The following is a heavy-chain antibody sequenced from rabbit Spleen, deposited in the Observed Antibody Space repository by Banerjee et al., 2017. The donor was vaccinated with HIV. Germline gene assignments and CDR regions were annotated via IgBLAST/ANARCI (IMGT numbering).Heavy chain of an antibody. D-gene: IGHD8-1*01. Sequence: QEQLVESGGGLVQPEGSLTLICKASGFDFSSNAVCWVRQPPGKGPEWIACIGAGVSYTTYYATWAKGRFTISKTSSTTVTLQMTSLTVADTATYFCARDSGSSFSSYGMDLWGPGTLVTVS. CDR2: IGAGVSYTT. V-gene: IGHV1S45*01. CDR1: GFDFSSNAV. J-gene: IGHJ6*01. CDR3: ARDSGSSFSSYGMDL.